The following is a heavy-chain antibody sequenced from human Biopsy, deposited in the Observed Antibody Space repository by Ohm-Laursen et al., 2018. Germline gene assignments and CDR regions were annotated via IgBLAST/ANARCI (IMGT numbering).Heavy chain of an antibody. J-gene: IGHJ4*02. D-gene: IGHD3-10*01. V-gene: IGHV1-24*01. CDR2: FAPESGKI. CDR3: ATGPYYDTRFYYNVRPFDF. CDR1: GYTLTDIS. Sequence: GASVKVSCKVSGYTLTDISMHWVRQAPGQGLEWMGGFAPESGKIVYSQKFQGRVTMTEDTSTGTAYMEVWRLRSDDTAVYYCATGPYYDTRFYYNVRPFDFWGQGTLVTVSS.